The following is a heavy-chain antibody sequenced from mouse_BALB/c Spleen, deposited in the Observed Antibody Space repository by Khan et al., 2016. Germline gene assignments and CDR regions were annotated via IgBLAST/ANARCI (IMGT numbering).Heavy chain of an antibody. CDR2: IDPENGDT. Sequence: VQLQPSGAELVRSGASVKSSCTAPGFNIKDYYMHWVKQRPEHGLEWIGWIDPENGDTEYAPKFQGKATMTADTSSNTAYLQLSSLTSEDTAVDYSTACDYNAMDYWGQGTSVSVSS. CDR1: GFNIKDYY. J-gene: IGHJ4*01. V-gene: IGHV14-4*02. CDR3: TACDYNAMDY.